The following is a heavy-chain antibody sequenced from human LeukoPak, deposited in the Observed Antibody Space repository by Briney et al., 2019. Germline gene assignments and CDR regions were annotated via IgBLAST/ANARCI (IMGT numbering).Heavy chain of an antibody. J-gene: IGHJ4*02. CDR2: ISYDGSNK. CDR1: GFTFSSYA. Sequence: GGSLRLSCAASGFTFSSYAMHWVRQAPGKGLEWVAVISYDGSNKYYADSVKGRFTISRDNSKNALYLQMNSLRAEDTAVYYCARAPKLESSLMDYWGQGTLVTVSS. V-gene: IGHV3-30-3*01. D-gene: IGHD1-1*01. CDR3: ARAPKLESSLMDY.